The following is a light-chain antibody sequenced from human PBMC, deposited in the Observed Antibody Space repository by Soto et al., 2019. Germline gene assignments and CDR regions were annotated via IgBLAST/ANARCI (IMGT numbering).Light chain of an antibody. V-gene: IGKV3-20*01. Sequence: EIVLTQSPGTLSLSXXXXXXXXXXXXQSVSSSYLAWYQQKPGQAPRLLIYGASSRATGIPDRFSGSGSGTDFTLTISRLEPEDFAVYYCQQYGGSPPITFGQGTRLEIK. J-gene: IGKJ5*01. CDR3: QQYGGSPPIT. CDR1: QSVSSSY. CDR2: GAS.